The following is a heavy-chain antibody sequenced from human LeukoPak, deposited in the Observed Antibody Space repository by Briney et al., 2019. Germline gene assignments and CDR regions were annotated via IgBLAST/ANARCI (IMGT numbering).Heavy chain of an antibody. CDR1: GGSISSSSYY. Sequence: SETLSLTCTVSGGSISSSSYYWGWIRQPPGKGLEWIGSIYYSGSTYYNPSLKSRVTISVDTPKNQFSLKLSSVTAADTAVYYCARSSIAAAGTPEGWFDPWGQGTLVTVSS. D-gene: IGHD6-13*01. J-gene: IGHJ5*02. V-gene: IGHV4-39*07. CDR3: ARSSIAAAGTPEGWFDP. CDR2: IYYSGST.